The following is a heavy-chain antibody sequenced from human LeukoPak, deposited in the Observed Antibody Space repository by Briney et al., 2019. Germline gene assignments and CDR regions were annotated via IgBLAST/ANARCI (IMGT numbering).Heavy chain of an antibody. V-gene: IGHV3-23*01. CDR3: AKDGGAVTSYYFDS. J-gene: IGHJ4*02. CDR1: GFTFSAYA. D-gene: IGHD2-21*02. Sequence: GGSLRLSCAASGFTFSAYAMSWVRQAPGKGLEWVSRISAWGDNTYSVDSVRGRFTISRDNSKNTLYLQMNSLRVEDTAVYYCAKDGGAVTSYYFDSWGLGTLVTVSS. CDR2: ISAWGDNT.